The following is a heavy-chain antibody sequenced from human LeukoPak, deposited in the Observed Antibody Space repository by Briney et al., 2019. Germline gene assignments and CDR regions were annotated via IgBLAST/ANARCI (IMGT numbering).Heavy chain of an antibody. CDR3: AKGSLQHDAFDI. CDR2: ISYDGSNK. CDR1: GFTFSSYG. Sequence: GRSLRLSCAASGFTFSSYGMHWVRQAPGKGLEWVADISYDGSNKYYADSVKGRFTISRDNSKNTLYLQMNSLRAEDTAVYYCAKGSLQHDAFDIWGQGTMVTVSS. V-gene: IGHV3-30*18. D-gene: IGHD5-24*01. J-gene: IGHJ3*02.